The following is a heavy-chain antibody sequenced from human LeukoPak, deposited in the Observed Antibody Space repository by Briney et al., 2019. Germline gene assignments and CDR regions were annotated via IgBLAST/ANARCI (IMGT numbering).Heavy chain of an antibody. D-gene: IGHD3-10*01. CDR3: AKANYYGSGSSEYYFDY. Sequence: QSRGSLRLSCAASGFTFDDYTMHWVRQAPGKGLEWVSLISWDGGSTYYADSVKGRFTISRDNSKNSLYLQMNSLRTEDTALYYCAKANYYGSGSSEYYFDYWGQGTLVTVSS. V-gene: IGHV3-43*01. CDR2: ISWDGGST. J-gene: IGHJ4*02. CDR1: GFTFDDYT.